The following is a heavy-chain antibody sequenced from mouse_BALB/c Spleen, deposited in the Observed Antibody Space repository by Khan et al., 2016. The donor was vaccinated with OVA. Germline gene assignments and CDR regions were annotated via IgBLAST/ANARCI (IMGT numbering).Heavy chain of an antibody. CDR2: ISSDGDYT. CDR3: ATNLTGSFAY. D-gene: IGHD4-1*01. Sequence: EVELVESGGDLVKSGGSLKLSCAASGFTFSPYSMSWVRQTPDKRLEWVATISSDGDYTYYPDSVKGRFSISRDNAKNTLYLQMSTLKSEDTAMYYCATNLTGSFAYWGQGTLVTVSA. V-gene: IGHV5-6*01. J-gene: IGHJ3*01. CDR1: GFTFSPYS.